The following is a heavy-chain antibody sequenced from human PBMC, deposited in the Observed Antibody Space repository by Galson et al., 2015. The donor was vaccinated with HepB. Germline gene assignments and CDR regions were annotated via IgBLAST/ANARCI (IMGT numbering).Heavy chain of an antibody. V-gene: IGHV3-23*01. Sequence: SLRLSCAASGLTFSSYAMSWVRQAPGKGLEWVSAISGSGGSTYYADSVKGRFTISRDNSKNTLYLQMNSLRAEDTAVYYCAKQPPGFGELYDYYYGMDVWGQGTTVTVSS. CDR3: AKQPPGFGELYDYYYGMDV. D-gene: IGHD3-10*01. CDR2: ISGSGGST. CDR1: GLTFSSYA. J-gene: IGHJ6*02.